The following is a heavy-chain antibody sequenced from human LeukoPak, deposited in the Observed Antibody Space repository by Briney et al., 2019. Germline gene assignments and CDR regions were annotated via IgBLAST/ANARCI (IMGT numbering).Heavy chain of an antibody. D-gene: IGHD6-13*01. Sequence: GASVKVSRKASGYTFTSYYMHWVRQAPGQGLEWIGIINPSGGSTSYAQKFQGRVTMTRDTSISTAYMELSRLRSDDAAVYYCAGYDAFDIWGQGTMVTVSS. CDR2: INPSGGST. V-gene: IGHV1-46*01. J-gene: IGHJ3*02. CDR3: AGYDAFDI. CDR1: GYTFTSYY.